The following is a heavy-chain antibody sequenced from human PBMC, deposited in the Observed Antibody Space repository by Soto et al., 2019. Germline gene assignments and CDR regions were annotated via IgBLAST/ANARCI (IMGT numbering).Heavy chain of an antibody. Sequence: ASVKVSCKASGYTFTSYDINWVRQATGQGLEWMGWMNPNSGNTGYAQKFQGRVTMTRNTSISTAYMELSSLRSEDTAVYYCAFVRRYDSSGYYPYWGPGTLVTVSS. CDR3: AFVRRYDSSGYYPY. CDR1: GYTFTSYD. CDR2: MNPNSGNT. D-gene: IGHD3-22*01. V-gene: IGHV1-8*01. J-gene: IGHJ4*02.